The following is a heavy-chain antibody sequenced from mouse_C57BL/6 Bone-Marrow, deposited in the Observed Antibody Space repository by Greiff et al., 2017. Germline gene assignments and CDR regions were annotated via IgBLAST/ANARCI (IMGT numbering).Heavy chain of an antibody. CDR2: IDPENGDT. V-gene: IGHV14-4*01. D-gene: IGHD1-1*01. J-gene: IGHJ1*03. CDR3: TYYYGSSGWYFDV. Sequence: EVKLQQSGAELVRPGASVKLSCTASGFNIKDDYMHWVKQRPEQRLEWIGWIDPENGDTEYASKFQGKATITADTSSNTAYLQLSSLTSEDTAVYYCTYYYGSSGWYFDVWGTGTTVTVSS. CDR1: GFNIKDDY.